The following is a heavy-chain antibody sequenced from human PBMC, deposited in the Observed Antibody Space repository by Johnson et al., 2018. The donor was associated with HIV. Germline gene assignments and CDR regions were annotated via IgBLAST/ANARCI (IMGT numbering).Heavy chain of an antibody. D-gene: IGHD3-9*01. J-gene: IGHJ3*02. Sequence: VQLVESGGGLVQPGGSVRLSCAASGFTLSSYWMSWVRQAPEKGLEWVANIKQDGSEKYNVDSVKGRFIISRDNAKNSLYLQMNSLSAEDTAVYYCARAVDILAGPDALDIWGQGTLVTVSS. CDR3: ARAVDILAGPDALDI. CDR1: GFTLSSYW. CDR2: IKQDGSEK. V-gene: IGHV3-7*04.